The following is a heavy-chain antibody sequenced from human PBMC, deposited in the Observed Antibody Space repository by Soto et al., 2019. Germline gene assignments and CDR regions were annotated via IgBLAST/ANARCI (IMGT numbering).Heavy chain of an antibody. CDR3: ARDRTVLRFLEWLSPPYYYGMDV. D-gene: IGHD3-3*01. J-gene: IGHJ6*02. CDR1: GFTFSSYG. V-gene: IGHV3-33*01. CDR2: IWYDGSNK. Sequence: LRLSCAASGFTFSSYGMHWVRQAPGKGLEWVAVIWYDGSNKYYADSVKGRFTISRDNSKNTLYLQMNSLRAEDTAVYYCARDRTVLRFLEWLSPPYYYGMDVWGQGTTVTVSS.